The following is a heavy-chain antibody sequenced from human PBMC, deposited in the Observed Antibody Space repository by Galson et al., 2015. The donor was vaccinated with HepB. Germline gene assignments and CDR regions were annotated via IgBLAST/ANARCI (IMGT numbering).Heavy chain of an antibody. D-gene: IGHD3-22*01. CDR1: GFTFSNAW. CDR3: TTDRWVAISMVVVVKSSGFDY. Sequence: SLRLSCAASGFTFSNAWMNWVRQAPGKGLEWVGRVKSKTDGGTTDYAAPVKGRFSISRDDSKNTLYLQMNRLKTDDTGVYYCTTDRWVAISMVVVVKSSGFDYWGQGTLVTVST. J-gene: IGHJ4*02. CDR2: VKSKTDGGTT. V-gene: IGHV3-15*07.